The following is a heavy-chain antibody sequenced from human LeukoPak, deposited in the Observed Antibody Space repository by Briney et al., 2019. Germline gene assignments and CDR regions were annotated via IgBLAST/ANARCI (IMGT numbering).Heavy chain of an antibody. D-gene: IGHD6-13*01. CDR2: IRYDGSNK. Sequence: TGGSLRLSCAASGFTFSSYGMHWVRQAPGKGLEWVAFIRYDGSNKYYADSVKGRFTISRDNSKNTLYLQMNSLRAEDTAVYYCAKEAHSSSWYRHYYYYYMDVWGKGTTVTISS. CDR3: AKEAHSSSWYRHYYYYYMDV. V-gene: IGHV3-30*02. J-gene: IGHJ6*03. CDR1: GFTFSSYG.